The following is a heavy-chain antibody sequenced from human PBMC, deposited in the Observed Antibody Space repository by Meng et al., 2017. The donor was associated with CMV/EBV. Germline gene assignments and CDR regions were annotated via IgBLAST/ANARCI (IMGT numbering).Heavy chain of an antibody. V-gene: IGHV4-34*01. J-gene: IGHJ4*02. CDR2: INHSGST. Sequence: GSFRGYYWGWIRQPPGKGLGWIGEINHSGSTNYNPSLKSRVTISVDTSKNQFSLKLSSVTAADTAVYYCASLNYCSSTSCSRRFDYWGQGTLVTVSS. CDR3: ASLNYCSSTSCSRRFDY. D-gene: IGHD2-2*01. CDR1: GSFRGYY.